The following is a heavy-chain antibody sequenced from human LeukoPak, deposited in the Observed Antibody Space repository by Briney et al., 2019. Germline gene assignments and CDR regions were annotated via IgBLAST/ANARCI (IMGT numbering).Heavy chain of an antibody. CDR2: IYHSGST. D-gene: IGHD3-10*01. Sequence: SETLSLTCNVSGYSISSGYYWGWIRQPPGKGLQWIGTIYHSGSTYYNPSLKSRVTISVDTSKNQFSLKLSSVTAADTAVYYCARVTPHNMYYYTPILDAFDIWGQGTMVTVSS. CDR1: GYSISSGYY. J-gene: IGHJ3*02. V-gene: IGHV4-38-2*02. CDR3: ARVTPHNMYYYTPILDAFDI.